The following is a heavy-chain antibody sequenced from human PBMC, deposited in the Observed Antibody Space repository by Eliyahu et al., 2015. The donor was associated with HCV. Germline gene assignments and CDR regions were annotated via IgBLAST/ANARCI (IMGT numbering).Heavy chain of an antibody. Sequence: QVQLQQWGAGLLKPSETLSLTCAVYGGSFGGYXWSWXRQPPGKGLEWIGEINHSGSTNYNPSLKSRVTISVDTSKNQFSLKLSSVTAADTAVYYCARGQLQAAAGGIDYWGQGTLVTVSS. CDR2: INHSGST. J-gene: IGHJ4*02. V-gene: IGHV4-34*01. CDR1: GGSFGGYX. D-gene: IGHD6-13*01. CDR3: ARGQLQAAAGGIDY.